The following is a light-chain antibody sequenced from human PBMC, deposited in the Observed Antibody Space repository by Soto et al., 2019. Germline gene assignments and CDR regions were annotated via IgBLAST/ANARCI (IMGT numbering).Light chain of an antibody. V-gene: IGKV3-15*01. CDR1: QGVTTN. CDR2: DVS. Sequence: EIVMTQSPASLSVSPGERVTLSCRAGQGVTTNFAWYQQKSGQSPRLLIYDVSTRATGVPARFSGTGSETDFTRTISGLRSEDSAVDFCQKYKNWPITVGHGTRRELK. CDR3: QKYKNWPIT. J-gene: IGKJ5*01.